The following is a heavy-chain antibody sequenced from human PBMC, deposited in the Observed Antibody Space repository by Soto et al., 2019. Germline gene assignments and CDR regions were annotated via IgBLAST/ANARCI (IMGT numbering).Heavy chain of an antibody. CDR3: AIDGGRGYSCGKFDY. CDR1: GYTFTTYA. D-gene: IGHD5-18*01. J-gene: IGHJ4*02. V-gene: IGHV1-3*04. CDR2: INTGSADI. Sequence: ASVKVSCKASGYTFTTYALHWVRQAPGQRLEWMGWINTGSADIKYSEKFQGRVTITRDTSASTVYMELSSLRSEDTAVYYCAIDGGRGYSCGKFDYWGQGAVVTVSS.